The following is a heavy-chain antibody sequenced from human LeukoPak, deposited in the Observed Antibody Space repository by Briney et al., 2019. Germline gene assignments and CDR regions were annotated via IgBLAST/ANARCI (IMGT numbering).Heavy chain of an antibody. D-gene: IGHD6-19*01. CDR2: ISAYNGNT. Sequence: ASVKVSCKASGYTFNSYGISWVRQAPGQGLEWMGWISAYNGNTNYAQKFQGRVAMTTDTSTSTAYMEVRSLRSDDTAVYYCARDRFPSSGWYWDWGQGTLVTVSS. CDR1: GYTFNSYG. CDR3: ARDRFPSSGWYWD. J-gene: IGHJ4*02. V-gene: IGHV1-18*01.